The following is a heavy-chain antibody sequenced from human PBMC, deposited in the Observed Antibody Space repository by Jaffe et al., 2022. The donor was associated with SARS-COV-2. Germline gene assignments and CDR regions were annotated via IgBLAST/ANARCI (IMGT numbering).Heavy chain of an antibody. CDR3: TTDFCSGGSCYSGGYFDY. V-gene: IGHV3-15*01. CDR2: IKSKTDGGTT. D-gene: IGHD2-15*01. J-gene: IGHJ4*02. CDR1: GFTFSNAW. Sequence: EVQLVESGGGLVKPGGSLRLSCAASGFTFSNAWMSWVRQAPGKGLEWVGRIKSKTDGGTTDYAAPVKGRFTISRDDSKNTLYLQMNSLKTEDTAVYYCTTDFCSGGSCYSGGYFDYWGQGTLVTVSS.